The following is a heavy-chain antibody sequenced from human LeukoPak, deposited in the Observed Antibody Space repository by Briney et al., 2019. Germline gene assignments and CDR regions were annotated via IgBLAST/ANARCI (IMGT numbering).Heavy chain of an antibody. D-gene: IGHD3-10*01. J-gene: IGHJ3*02. CDR1: GGSLSRGGYS. CDR3: ARGQNVLLWFGELDAFDI. Sequence: SQTLSLTCAVSGGSLSRGGYSWSWLRPPPGEGLEWIGYIYHSGSTYYNPSLKSRVTISVDRSKNQFPLKLSSVTAADTAVYSCARGQNVLLWFGELDAFDIWGQGTMATVSS. CDR2: IYHSGST. V-gene: IGHV4-30-2*01.